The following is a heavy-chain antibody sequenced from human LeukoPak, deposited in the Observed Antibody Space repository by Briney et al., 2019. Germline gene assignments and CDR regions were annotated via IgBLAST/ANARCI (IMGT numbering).Heavy chain of an antibody. J-gene: IGHJ4*02. CDR1: GYTFTDHY. CDR3: ARALSPRGYVDY. CDR2: MNSNSGAP. Sequence: ASVKVSCKASGYTFTDHYMHWVRQAPGQGLEWMGWMNSNSGAPNYAQKFQGRVTMTRDTSIRTAYMDLTSLTSDDTAVYYCARALSPRGYVDYWGQGTLVTVSS. V-gene: IGHV1-2*02. D-gene: IGHD3-10*01.